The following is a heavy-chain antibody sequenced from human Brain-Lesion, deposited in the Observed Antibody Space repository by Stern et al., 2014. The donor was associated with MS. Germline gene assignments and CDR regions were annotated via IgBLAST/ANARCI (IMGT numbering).Heavy chain of an antibody. CDR1: GGSISSGSYY. CDR3: VRETGGYTYGDTDFFDF. Sequence: QDQLVQPGPGLVKPSQTLSLTCSVSGGSISSGSYYWNWIRQPAGKGLEWIGRIYASGSTNYRPSLKSRVFISGDTSKNQFSLKLSSVTAADAAMYYCVRETGGYTYGDTDFFDFWGQGTLVTVSS. CDR2: IYASGST. J-gene: IGHJ4*02. D-gene: IGHD5-18*01. V-gene: IGHV4-61*02.